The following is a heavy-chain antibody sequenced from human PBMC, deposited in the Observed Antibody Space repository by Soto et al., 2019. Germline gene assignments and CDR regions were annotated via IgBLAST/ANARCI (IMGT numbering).Heavy chain of an antibody. CDR2: MYYSGST. D-gene: IGHD6-13*01. Sequence: QVQLQESGPGLVKPSETLSLTCTVSGGSISSFYWSWIRQPPGKGLEWIGYMYYSGSTSYNPSLKRRVTLSVDTSKNQFSLNLSSVTAADTAVYYCVRMIAADGTIDYWGQGTLVTVSS. CDR1: GGSISSFY. J-gene: IGHJ4*02. CDR3: VRMIAADGTIDY. V-gene: IGHV4-59*08.